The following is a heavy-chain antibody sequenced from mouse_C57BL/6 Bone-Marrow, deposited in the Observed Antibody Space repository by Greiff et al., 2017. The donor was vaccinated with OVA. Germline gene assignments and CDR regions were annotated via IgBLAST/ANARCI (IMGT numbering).Heavy chain of an antibody. V-gene: IGHV14-4*01. CDR3: TLCIPYY. D-gene: IGHD6-5*01. CDR1: GFNIKDDY. CDR2: IDPENGDT. J-gene: IGHJ2*01. Sequence: EVQVVESGAELVRPGASVKLSCTASGFNIKDDYMHWVKQRPEQGLEWIGWIDPENGDTEYASKFQGKATITADTSSNTAYLQLSSLTSEDTAVYYCTLCIPYYWGQGTTLTVSS.